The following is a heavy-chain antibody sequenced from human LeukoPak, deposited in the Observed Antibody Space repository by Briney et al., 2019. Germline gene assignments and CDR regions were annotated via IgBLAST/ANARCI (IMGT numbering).Heavy chain of an antibody. Sequence: GASVKVSCKASGYTFISYAMNWVRQAPGQGLEWMGWINTNTGNPTYAQGFTGRFVFSLDTSVSTAYLQISSLKAEDTAVYYCARGASPSPSRLYYFDYWGQGTLVTVSS. J-gene: IGHJ4*02. CDR2: INTNTGNP. CDR3: ARGASPSPSRLYYFDY. D-gene: IGHD6-6*01. CDR1: GYTFISYA. V-gene: IGHV7-4-1*02.